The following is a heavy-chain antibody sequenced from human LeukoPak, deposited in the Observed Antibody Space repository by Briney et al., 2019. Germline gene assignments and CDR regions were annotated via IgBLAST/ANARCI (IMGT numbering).Heavy chain of an antibody. CDR1: GGSFSGYY. D-gene: IGHD2-15*01. CDR3: ARENHCSGGSCRAAQYYFDY. CDR2: IYYSGST. Sequence: SETLSLTCAVYGGSFSGYYWGWIRQPPGKGLEWIGSIYYSGSTNYNPSLKSRVTISVDTSKNQFSLKLSSVTAADTAVYYCARENHCSGGSCRAAQYYFDYWGQGTLVTVSS. V-gene: IGHV4-59*01. J-gene: IGHJ4*02.